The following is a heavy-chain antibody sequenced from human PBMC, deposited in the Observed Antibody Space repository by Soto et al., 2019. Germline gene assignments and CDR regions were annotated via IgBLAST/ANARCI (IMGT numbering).Heavy chain of an antibody. CDR1: GGSISDYC. J-gene: IGHJ4*02. Sequence: SETLSLTRSVSGGSISDYCWSCIRQSPEKGLEYIAYFSYGGITNLNGALNGRVTMSIDTSKNQFSLKATSLTAADTAVYYCARAQKAPYIPGGFDSCGQATLLTVSS. D-gene: IGHD2-21*01. CDR2: FSYGGIT. CDR3: ARAQKAPYIPGGFDS. V-gene: IGHV4-59*01.